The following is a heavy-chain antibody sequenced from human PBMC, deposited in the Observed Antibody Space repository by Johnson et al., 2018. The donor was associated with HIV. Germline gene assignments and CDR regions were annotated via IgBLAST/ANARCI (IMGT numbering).Heavy chain of an antibody. CDR2: IRYDGSNK. D-gene: IGHD4-17*01. V-gene: IGHV3-30*02. Sequence: QVQLVESGGGLVQPGGSLRLSCAASGFTFSSYDMHWVRQATGKGLEWVAFIRYDGSNKYYADSVKGRFTISRDDSRNTLHLQMNSLRAEDTAVYYCARESNGDYVAFDIWGQGTMVTVSS. CDR3: ARESNGDYVAFDI. J-gene: IGHJ3*02. CDR1: GFTFSSYD.